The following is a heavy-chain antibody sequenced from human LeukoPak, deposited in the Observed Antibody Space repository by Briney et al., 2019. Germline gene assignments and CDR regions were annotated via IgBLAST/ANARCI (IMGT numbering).Heavy chain of an antibody. CDR3: AILLYCSGGSCYRGGHDAFDI. CDR2: ISGSGGST. V-gene: IGHV3-23*01. CDR1: GFTFSSYA. D-gene: IGHD2-15*01. J-gene: IGHJ3*02. Sequence: GGSLRLSCAASGFTFSSYAMSWVRQAPGKGLEWVSAISGSGGSTYYADSVKGRSTISRDNSKNTLYLQMNSLRAEDTAVYYCAILLYCSGGSCYRGGHDAFDIWGQGTMVTVSS.